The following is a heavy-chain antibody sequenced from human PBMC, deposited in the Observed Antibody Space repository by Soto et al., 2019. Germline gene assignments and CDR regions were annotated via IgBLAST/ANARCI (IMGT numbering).Heavy chain of an antibody. Sequence: QVQLVESGGGVVQPGRSLRLSCAASGFTFSSYGMHWVRQAPGKGLEWVAVIWCDGSNKYYADSVKGRFTISRDNSKNTLYLQMNSLRAEDTAVYYCAGYDSSGYYYGALDYWGQGTLVTVSS. J-gene: IGHJ4*02. V-gene: IGHV3-33*01. CDR2: IWCDGSNK. CDR1: GFTFSSYG. CDR3: AGYDSSGYYYGALDY. D-gene: IGHD3-22*01.